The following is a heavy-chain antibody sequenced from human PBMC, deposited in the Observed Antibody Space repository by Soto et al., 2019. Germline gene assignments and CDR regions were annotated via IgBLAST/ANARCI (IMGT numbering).Heavy chain of an antibody. CDR3: AREDILTGYCCFDY. Sequence: SETQSLTCAVYGGSFSGYYWSWIRQPPGKGLEWIGEINHSGSTYYNPSLKSRVTISVDTSKNQFSLKLSSVTAADTAVYYCAREDILTGYCCFDYWGQGTLVTVSS. J-gene: IGHJ4*02. CDR1: GGSFSGYY. CDR2: INHSGST. D-gene: IGHD3-9*01. V-gene: IGHV4-34*01.